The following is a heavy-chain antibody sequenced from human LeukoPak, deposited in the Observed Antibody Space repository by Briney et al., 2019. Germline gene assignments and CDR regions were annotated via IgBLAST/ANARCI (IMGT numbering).Heavy chain of an antibody. V-gene: IGHV4-31*03. J-gene: IGHJ5*02. CDR3: ARGVYFDWLLGWFDP. Sequence: SQTLSLTCTVSGGSISSGGYYWSWIRQHPGKGLEWIGYIYYSGSTYYNPSLKSRVTISVDTSKNQFSLKLSSVTAADTAVYYCARGVYFDWLLGWFDPWGQGTLVTVSS. D-gene: IGHD3-9*01. CDR2: IYYSGST. CDR1: GGSISSGGYY.